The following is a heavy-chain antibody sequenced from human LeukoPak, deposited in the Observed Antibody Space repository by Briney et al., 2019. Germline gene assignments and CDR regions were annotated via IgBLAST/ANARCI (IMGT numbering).Heavy chain of an antibody. V-gene: IGHV1-2*06. Sequence: ASVTVSCTASGYIFTGYYMHWVRQAPGQGLEWMGRINPNSGGTNYAQKFQGRVTMTRDTSISAAYMELSRLRSDDTAVYYCARDQDSIAAAASSPFDYRGQGTLVTVSS. CDR2: INPNSGGT. D-gene: IGHD6-13*01. J-gene: IGHJ4*02. CDR1: GYIFTGYY. CDR3: ARDQDSIAAAASSPFDY.